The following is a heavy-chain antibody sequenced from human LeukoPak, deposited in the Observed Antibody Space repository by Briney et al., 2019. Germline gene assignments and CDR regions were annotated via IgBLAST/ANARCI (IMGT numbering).Heavy chain of an antibody. CDR1: GGSISSYY. D-gene: IGHD3-10*01. CDR3: ARVQPNYYGSGSYADY. CDR2: IYYSGST. J-gene: IGHJ4*02. Sequence: SETLSLTCTVSGGSISSYYWSWIRQPPGKGLEWIGYIYYSGSTNYNPSLKSRVTISVDTSKNQFSLKLSSATAADTAVYYCARVQPNYYGSGSYADYWGQGTLVTVSS. V-gene: IGHV4-59*01.